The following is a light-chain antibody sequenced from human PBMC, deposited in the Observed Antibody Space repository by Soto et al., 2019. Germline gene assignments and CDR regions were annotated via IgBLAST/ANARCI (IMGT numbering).Light chain of an antibody. Sequence: DIQMTQSPSSLSASVGDRVTITCRASQSISSYLNWYQQKPGKAPKLLIYAASSLQSGVPSRFSGSGSGTDFTLTISILQPEYFATYYCQQSYSTPRTFGPGTKVDIK. J-gene: IGKJ3*01. V-gene: IGKV1-39*01. CDR1: QSISSY. CDR2: AAS. CDR3: QQSYSTPRT.